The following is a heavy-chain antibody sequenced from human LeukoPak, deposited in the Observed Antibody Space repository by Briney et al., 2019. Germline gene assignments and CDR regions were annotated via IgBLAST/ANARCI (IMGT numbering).Heavy chain of an antibody. V-gene: IGHV4-59*12. Sequence: SETLSLTCTVSGVAISSYYWSWIRQPPGKGLEWIGSIFSSGSTNYNPSLKSRVTISVDTSKNQFSLKLSSVTAADTAVYYCARGGSSIRFLEWLSPDYYYYGMDVWGQGTTVTVSS. J-gene: IGHJ6*02. D-gene: IGHD3-3*01. CDR2: IFSSGST. CDR1: GVAISSYY. CDR3: ARGGSSIRFLEWLSPDYYYYGMDV.